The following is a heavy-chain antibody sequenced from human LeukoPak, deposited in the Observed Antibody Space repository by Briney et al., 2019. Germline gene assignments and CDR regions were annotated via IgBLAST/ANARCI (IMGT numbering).Heavy chain of an antibody. Sequence: ASVNVSCKASGYTFTGYYMHWVRQAPGQGLEWMGWINPNSGGTNYAQKFQGWVTMTRDTSISTAYMELSRLRSDDTAVYYCARAGTDCGSTSCHQNWFDPWGQGTLVTVSP. CDR1: GYTFTGYY. CDR2: INPNSGGT. V-gene: IGHV1-2*04. J-gene: IGHJ5*02. D-gene: IGHD2-2*01. CDR3: ARAGTDCGSTSCHQNWFDP.